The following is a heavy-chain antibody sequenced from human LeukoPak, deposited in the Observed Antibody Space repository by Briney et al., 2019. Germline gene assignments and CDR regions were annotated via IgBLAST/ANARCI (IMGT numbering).Heavy chain of an antibody. V-gene: IGHV5-51*01. D-gene: IGHD2-15*01. J-gene: IGHJ5*02. CDR2: IYPGDSDT. Sequence: GESLEISCKGSGYSFTSYWIGWVRQMPGKGLEWMGIIYPGDSDTRYSPSFQGQVTISADKSISTAYLQWSSLKASDTAMYYCARRGYCSGGSCLFNWFDPWGQGTLVAVSS. CDR3: ARRGYCSGGSCLFNWFDP. CDR1: GYSFTSYW.